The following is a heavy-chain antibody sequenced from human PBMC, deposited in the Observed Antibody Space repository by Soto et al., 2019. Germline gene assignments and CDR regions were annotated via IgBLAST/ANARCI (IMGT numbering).Heavy chain of an antibody. CDR2: ISAKNGNT. CDR1: GYTFSDYG. Sequence: ASVKVSCKTSGYTFSDYGISWVRQAPGQGLEWMGWISAKNGNTNFAQKFRDRVTMITDTSTNTVYMELRNLRLDDTAVYYCARAAPEALPDYWGQGTLVTVSS. CDR3: ARAAPEALPDY. D-gene: IGHD2-15*01. J-gene: IGHJ4*02. V-gene: IGHV1-18*01.